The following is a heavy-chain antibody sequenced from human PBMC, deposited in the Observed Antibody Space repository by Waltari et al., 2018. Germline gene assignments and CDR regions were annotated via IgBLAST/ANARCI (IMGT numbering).Heavy chain of an antibody. J-gene: IGHJ4*02. V-gene: IGHV3-74*01. CDR1: GFIFSSYW. D-gene: IGHD6-13*01. CDR2: FNHEGIIT. Sequence: EVQLVESGGGLVQPGGSLRLSCAASGFIFSSYWMHWVRQAPGKGLGSVSQFNHEGIITSYADSVKGRFTISRDNAKNTLFLQMNSLRAEDTAVYYCVLYSSTFLGDCWGQGNLVTVSS. CDR3: VLYSSTFLGDC.